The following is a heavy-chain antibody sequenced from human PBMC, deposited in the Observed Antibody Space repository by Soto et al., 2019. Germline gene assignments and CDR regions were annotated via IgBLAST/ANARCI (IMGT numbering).Heavy chain of an antibody. CDR3: AAGEPLNY. Sequence: LRLSCTASGFTFSTSAMSWVRQAPGRGLEWVSGISGSGAGTYYADSVKGRFTISRDNSKNTLYLQMSGLRAEDAAVYYCAAGEPLNYRGQGTLVTVSS. CDR2: ISGSGAGT. CDR1: GFTFSTSA. J-gene: IGHJ4*02. V-gene: IGHV3-23*01. D-gene: IGHD3-10*01.